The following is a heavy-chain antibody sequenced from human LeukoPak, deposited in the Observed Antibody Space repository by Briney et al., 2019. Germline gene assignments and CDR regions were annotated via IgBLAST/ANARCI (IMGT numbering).Heavy chain of an antibody. V-gene: IGHV4-39*02. CDR1: GASITSADYY. Sequence: KTSETLSLTCTVSGASITSADYYWAWIRQPPGKGLEWVGSVLFTGDTYYTPSLKSRVTISIHTSNKQFSLKLSSVTAADTAVYYCARGNYESLEAIHYYTDVWGKGTTVTVSS. D-gene: IGHD3-3*01. CDR3: ARGNYESLEAIHYYTDV. J-gene: IGHJ6*03. CDR2: VLFTGDT.